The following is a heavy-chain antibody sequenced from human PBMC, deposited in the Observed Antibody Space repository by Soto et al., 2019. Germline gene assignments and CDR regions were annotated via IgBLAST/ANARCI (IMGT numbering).Heavy chain of an antibody. CDR2: INPFYGNT. J-gene: IGHJ4*02. V-gene: IGHV1-18*01. Sequence: ASVKVSCKASGYTFTSYDMSWVRQAPGQGLEWVGWINPFYGNTNYAQTLQGRVTLTTDTSTSTVYMELRSLRSDDTAVYYCARENRYDSRSYYFAYRGQGTLGTGSA. CDR1: GYTFTSYD. D-gene: IGHD3-3*01. CDR3: ARENRYDSRSYYFAY.